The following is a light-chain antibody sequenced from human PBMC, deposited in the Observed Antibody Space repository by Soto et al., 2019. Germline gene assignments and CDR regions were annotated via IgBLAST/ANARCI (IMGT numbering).Light chain of an antibody. J-gene: IGKJ2*01. V-gene: IGKV3-15*01. CDR2: GAS. CDR1: QSVSSN. Sequence: EIVMTQSPATLSVSPGERATLSCRASQSVSSNLAWYQQKPGQAPRLLIYGASTRATGIPARFSVSGSGTEFTLTISSRQSEDFAVYYCQQYNNWPFLYTFGQGTKLEIK. CDR3: QQYNNWPFLYT.